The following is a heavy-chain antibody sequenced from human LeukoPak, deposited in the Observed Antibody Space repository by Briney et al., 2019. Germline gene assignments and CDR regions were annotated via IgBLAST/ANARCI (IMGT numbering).Heavy chain of an antibody. CDR1: GGSISSSSYY. CDR2: IYYSGST. D-gene: IGHD6-19*01. J-gene: IGHJ4*02. Sequence: SETLSLTCTVSGGSISSSSYYWGWIRQPPGKGLEWIGSIYYSGSTYYNPSLKSRVTISVDTSKNQFSLKLSSVTAADTAVYYCARGHGGQWLSFDLDYWGQGTLVTVSS. V-gene: IGHV4-39*07. CDR3: ARGHGGQWLSFDLDY.